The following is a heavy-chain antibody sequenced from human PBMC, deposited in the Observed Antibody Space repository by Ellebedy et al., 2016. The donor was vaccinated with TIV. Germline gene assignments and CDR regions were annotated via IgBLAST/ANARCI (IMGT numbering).Heavy chain of an antibody. CDR3: AKGSWGQWLSIL. CDR1: GFTFSSSA. CDR2: ISGSGGNT. Sequence: PGGSLRLSCAASGFTFSSSAMSWIRQAPGKGLEWVSSISGSGGNTYYADSVKGRFAISRVNSKNTLFLQMNSLRAEDTAIYYCAKGSWGQWLSILWGQGTLVTVSS. D-gene: IGHD6-19*01. J-gene: IGHJ4*02. V-gene: IGHV3-23*01.